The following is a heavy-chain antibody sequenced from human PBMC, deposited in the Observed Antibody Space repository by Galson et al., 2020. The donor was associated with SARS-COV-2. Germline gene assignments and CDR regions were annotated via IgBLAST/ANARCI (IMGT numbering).Heavy chain of an antibody. Sequence: SETLYLTCTVSGDSISSSSYYWGWIRQPPGKGLEWIGSVYYGGSTYYNPSLKSRVTISVDTSKNQFSLKLSSVTAADTAVYYCVRWRYCSGGSCYGFDYWGQGTLVTVSS. CDR1: GDSISSSSYY. D-gene: IGHD2-15*01. V-gene: IGHV4-39*07. CDR2: VYYGGST. CDR3: VRWRYCSGGSCYGFDY. J-gene: IGHJ4*02.